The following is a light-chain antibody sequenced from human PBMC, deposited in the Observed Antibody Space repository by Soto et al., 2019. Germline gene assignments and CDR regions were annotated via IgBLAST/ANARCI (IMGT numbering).Light chain of an antibody. J-gene: IGKJ2*01. V-gene: IGKV1-39*01. Sequence: DLQMPQSPSSLSASVGDRVTITCRASQRITSHLNWYQQKPGKAPMLLIYAASNLQSGVPSRFSGSGSGADFTLTIASLQPEDFATYYCQQSYTTPRTFGQGTKLESK. CDR1: QRITSH. CDR2: AAS. CDR3: QQSYTTPRT.